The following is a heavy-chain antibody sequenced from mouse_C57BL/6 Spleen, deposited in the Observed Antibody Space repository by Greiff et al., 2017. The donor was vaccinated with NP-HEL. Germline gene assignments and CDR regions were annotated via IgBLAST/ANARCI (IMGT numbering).Heavy chain of an antibody. CDR2: IRNKANGYTT. V-gene: IGHV7-3*01. CDR3: ARYEAGYYYYAMDY. Sequence: EVMLVESGGGLVQPGGSLSLSCAASGFTFTDYYMSWVRQPPGKALEWLGFIRNKANGYTTEYSASVKGRFTISRDNSQSILYLQMNALRAEDSATYYCARYEAGYYYYAMDYWGQGTSVTVSS. D-gene: IGHD2-3*01. CDR1: GFTFTDYY. J-gene: IGHJ4*01.